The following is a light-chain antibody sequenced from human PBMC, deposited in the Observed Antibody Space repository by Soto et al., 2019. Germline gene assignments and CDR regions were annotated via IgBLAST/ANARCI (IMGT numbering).Light chain of an antibody. J-gene: IGLJ2*01. V-gene: IGLV2-8*01. Sequence: QSALTQPPSASETPGQSVTIPCTGTSSDVGDYNYVSWYQQHPGKAPKLVIYEVSRRPSGVPDRFSGSKSGNTASLTVSGLQAEDEADYYCSSNAGSNNLVFGGGTELTVL. CDR2: EVS. CDR3: SSNAGSNNLV. CDR1: SSDVGDYNY.